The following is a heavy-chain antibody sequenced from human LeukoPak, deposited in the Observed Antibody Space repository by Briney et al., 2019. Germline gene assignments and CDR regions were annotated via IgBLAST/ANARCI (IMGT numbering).Heavy chain of an antibody. CDR3: AKNRGAGSHYYYHMNV. CDR2: ISYDGNNK. Sequence: WIRQPPGKGLEWVALISYDGNNKYYADSVKGRFTISRDNSKNTLYLQLNSLRVEDTAVYYCAKNRGAGSHYYYHMNVWGKGTTVTVSS. J-gene: IGHJ6*03. V-gene: IGHV3-30-3*02. D-gene: IGHD1-26*01.